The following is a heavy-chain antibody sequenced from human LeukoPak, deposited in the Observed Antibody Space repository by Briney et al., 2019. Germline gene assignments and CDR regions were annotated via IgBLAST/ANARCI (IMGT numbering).Heavy chain of an antibody. Sequence: GGSLRLSCAASGFTFSSYAMHWVRQAPGKGLEWVAVISYDGSNKYYADSVKGRFTISRGNSKNTLYLQMNSLRAEDTAVYYCARGHIGYHYYGMDVWGQGTTVTVSS. V-gene: IGHV3-30*04. J-gene: IGHJ6*02. CDR3: ARGHIGYHYYGMDV. CDR2: ISYDGSNK. D-gene: IGHD2-21*01. CDR1: GFTFSSYA.